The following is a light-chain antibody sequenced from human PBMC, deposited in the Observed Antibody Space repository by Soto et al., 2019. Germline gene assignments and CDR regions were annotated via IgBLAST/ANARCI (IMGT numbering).Light chain of an antibody. Sequence: DIQMTQSPSTLSASVGDRVTITCRASQSISSWLAWYQQKPGKAPKLLIYKASSSESGVPSRFSGSGSGTEFTLTISSLQPDDFATYYCQQYNSYSTWTFGQGTKVDIK. V-gene: IGKV1-5*03. CDR2: KAS. CDR3: QQYNSYSTWT. CDR1: QSISSW. J-gene: IGKJ1*01.